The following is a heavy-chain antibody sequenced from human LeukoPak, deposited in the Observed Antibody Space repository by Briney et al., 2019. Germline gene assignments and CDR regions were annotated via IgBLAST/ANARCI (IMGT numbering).Heavy chain of an antibody. CDR2: IYPGDSDT. V-gene: IGHV5-51*01. CDR1: GYSFTSYW. CDR3: ARVIRYCSGGTCYGGVNPLDY. Sequence: ASLTISCKGSGYSFTSYWIGWVRQMPGKGLEWMGIIYPGDSDTRYSPSFQGQVTISADKSISTAYLQWSSLKASDTAMYYCARVIRYCSGGTCYGGVNPLDYWGQGTLVTVSS. D-gene: IGHD2-15*01. J-gene: IGHJ4*02.